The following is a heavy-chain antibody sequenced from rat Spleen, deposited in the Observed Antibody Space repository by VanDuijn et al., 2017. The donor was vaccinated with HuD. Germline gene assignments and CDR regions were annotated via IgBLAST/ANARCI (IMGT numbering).Heavy chain of an antibody. CDR2: ISYDGSST. CDR3: TTDSNSGY. D-gene: IGHD4-3*01. V-gene: IGHV5-20*01. Sequence: EVQLVESGGGLVQPGRSMKLSCAASGFTFSNYDMAWVRQAPTKGLEWVASISYDGSSTYYRDSVKGRFTISRDNAKSTLYLQMDSLRSEDTATYYCTTDSNSGYWGQGVMVTVSS. CDR1: GFTFSNYD. J-gene: IGHJ2*01.